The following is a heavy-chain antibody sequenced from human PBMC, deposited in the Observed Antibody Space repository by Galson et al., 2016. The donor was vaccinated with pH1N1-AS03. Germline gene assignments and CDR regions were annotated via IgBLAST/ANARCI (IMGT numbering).Heavy chain of an antibody. D-gene: IGHD3-3*01. CDR2: IGGIDSST. CDR1: GFRLTSIA. V-gene: IGHV3-23*01. CDR3: ARGSGSPHWFDP. Sequence: SLRLSCAASGFRLTSIAMSWVRQAPGKGLEWVSGIGGIDSSTWYAESVKGRFTVSRDNSKNTVYLQMNSLRAEDTAIYYCARGSGSPHWFDPWGQGTLVTVSA. J-gene: IGHJ5*02.